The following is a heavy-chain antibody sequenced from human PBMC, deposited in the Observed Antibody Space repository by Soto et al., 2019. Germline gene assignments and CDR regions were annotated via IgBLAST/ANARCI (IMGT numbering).Heavy chain of an antibody. CDR3: ARDKGGGVAATLNWFDP. Sequence: SETLSLTCTVSGGSISSGGYYWSWIRQHPGKGLEWIGYIYYSGSTYYNPSLKSRVTISVDTSKNQFSLKLSSVTAADTAVYYCARDKGGGVAATLNWFDPWGQGTLVTVS. CDR2: IYYSGST. J-gene: IGHJ5*02. V-gene: IGHV4-31*03. D-gene: IGHD2-15*01. CDR1: GGSISSGGYY.